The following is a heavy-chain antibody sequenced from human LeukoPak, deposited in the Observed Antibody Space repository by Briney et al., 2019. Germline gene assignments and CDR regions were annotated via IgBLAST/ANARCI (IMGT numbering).Heavy chain of an antibody. CDR3: AKGCGSGCFDAFDI. J-gene: IGHJ3*02. D-gene: IGHD6-19*01. V-gene: IGHV3-23*01. Sequence: PGGSPRPSCAASGFTFSSYAMSWVRQAPGKGLEWVSAISGSGGSTYYADSVKGRFTISRDNSKNTLYLQMNSLRAEDTAVHYCAKGCGSGCFDAFDIWGQGTMVTVSS. CDR2: ISGSGGST. CDR1: GFTFSSYA.